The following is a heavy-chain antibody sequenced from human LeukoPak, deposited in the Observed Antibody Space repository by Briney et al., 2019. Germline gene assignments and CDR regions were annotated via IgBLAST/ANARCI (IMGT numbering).Heavy chain of an antibody. Sequence: SETLSLTCTVSGGSFSRNYHWGWIRQPPGKGLEWIGSIYHSGRTYYHPSLKSRATVSVDTSKNQFSLKLISVTAADTAVYYCARDLLNDVDSGQYSYYYIDVWGKGTPVTVSS. V-gene: IGHV4-38-2*02. D-gene: IGHD6-19*01. CDR3: ARDLLNDVDSGQYSYYYIDV. J-gene: IGHJ6*03. CDR2: IYHSGRT. CDR1: GGSFSRNYH.